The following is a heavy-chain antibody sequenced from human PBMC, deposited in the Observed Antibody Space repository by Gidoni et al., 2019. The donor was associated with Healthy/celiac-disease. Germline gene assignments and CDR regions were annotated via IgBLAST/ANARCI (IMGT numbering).Heavy chain of an antibody. D-gene: IGHD5-18*01. J-gene: IGHJ5*02. CDR2: IIPILGIA. V-gene: IGHV1-69*02. CDR3: ARVPTGTAMVSP. Sequence: QVQLVQSGAEVKKPGSSVKVSCKASGGTFSSYTISWVRQAPGQGLEWMGRIIPILGIANYAQKFQGRVTITADKSTSTAYMELSSLRSEDTAVYYCARVPTGTAMVSPWGQGTLVTVSS. CDR1: GGTFSSYT.